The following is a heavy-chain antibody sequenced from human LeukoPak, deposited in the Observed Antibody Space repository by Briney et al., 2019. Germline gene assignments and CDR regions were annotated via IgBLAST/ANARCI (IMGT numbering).Heavy chain of an antibody. J-gene: IGHJ4*02. D-gene: IGHD3-3*01. V-gene: IGHV4-39*07. CDR2: IYYSGST. Sequence: SETLSLTCTVSGGSISSSSYYWGWIRQPPGKGLEWIGSIYYSGSTYYNPSLKSRVTISVDTSKNQFSLKLSSVTAADTAVYYCARGRYDFWSGYHDNQMTNFDYWGQGTLVTVSS. CDR1: GGSISSSSYY. CDR3: ARGRYDFWSGYHDNQMTNFDY.